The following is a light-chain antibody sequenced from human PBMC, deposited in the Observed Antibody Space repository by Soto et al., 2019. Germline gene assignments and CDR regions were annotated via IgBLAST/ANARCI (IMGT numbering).Light chain of an antibody. Sequence: EIVLTQSPGTLSLSLGERATLSCRASQSVTSSFLAWYQQKPGQAPRLLIYGASSRATGIPDRFSGSGSGTNFPLAISRLEPEDFAVYYCQQYGSSPWTFGQGTKVEIK. CDR1: QSVTSSF. V-gene: IGKV3-20*01. CDR3: QQYGSSPWT. CDR2: GAS. J-gene: IGKJ1*01.